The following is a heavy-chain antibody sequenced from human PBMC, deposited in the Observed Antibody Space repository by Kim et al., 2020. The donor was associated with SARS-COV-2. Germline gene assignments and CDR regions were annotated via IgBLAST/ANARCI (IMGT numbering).Heavy chain of an antibody. J-gene: IGHJ4*02. D-gene: IGHD3-10*01. Sequence: SETLSLTCTVSGGSISSYYWSWIRQPPGKGLEWIGYIYYSGSTYYNPSLESRVTISVDTSKNQFSLNLSSVTAADTAVYYCARESGSYPPDYWGQGTLVTVSS. CDR3: ARESGSYPPDY. CDR1: GGSISSYY. CDR2: IYYSGST. V-gene: IGHV4-59*13.